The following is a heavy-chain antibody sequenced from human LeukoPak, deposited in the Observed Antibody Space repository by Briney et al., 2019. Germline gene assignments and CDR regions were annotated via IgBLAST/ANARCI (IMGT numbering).Heavy chain of an antibody. CDR3: ARGWETEVVTDPSCAFDI. CDR2: IYYSGST. J-gene: IGHJ3*02. Sequence: SETLSLTCAISGGSISSSNWWTWVRQPPGKGLEWIGYIYYSGSTYYNPSLKSRVTISVDTSKNQFSLKLSSVTAADTAVYYCARGWETEVVTDPSCAFDIWGQGTMVTVSS. V-gene: IGHV4-30-4*01. CDR1: GGSISSSNW. D-gene: IGHD4-23*01.